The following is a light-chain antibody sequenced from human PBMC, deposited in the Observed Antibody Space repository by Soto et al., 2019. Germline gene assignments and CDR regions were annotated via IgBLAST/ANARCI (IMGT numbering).Light chain of an antibody. V-gene: IGKV1-5*01. J-gene: IGKJ1*01. CDR1: QTIDRW. Sequence: DIQLTQSPSTLSASIGDRVVITCRASQTIDRWLAWYQQRPGLAPRLLIYDASTLESGVPSRFSGSGSETEFTLNISSLKPDDFATYHCQQYEGNPTFGQGTTVEVK. CDR2: DAS. CDR3: QQYEGNPT.